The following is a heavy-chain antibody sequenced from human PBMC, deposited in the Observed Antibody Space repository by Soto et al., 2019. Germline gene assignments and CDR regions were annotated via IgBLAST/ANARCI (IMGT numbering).Heavy chain of an antibody. J-gene: IGHJ6*02. CDR2: IIPIFGTA. Sequence: GASVKLSCKASVGTFSSYAISWLRHAPRQGVEWMGWIIPIFGTANYAQKFQGRVTITADESTSTAYMELSSLKSEDTAVYYRAITELQLVAATPGYYYGMDVWRQGTTDTVPS. D-gene: IGHD2-15*01. CDR3: AITELQLVAATPGYYYGMDV. CDR1: VGTFSSYA. V-gene: IGHV1-69*01.